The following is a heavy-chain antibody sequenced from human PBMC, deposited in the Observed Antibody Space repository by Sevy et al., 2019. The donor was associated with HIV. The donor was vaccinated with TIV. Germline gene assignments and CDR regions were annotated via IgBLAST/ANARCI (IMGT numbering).Heavy chain of an antibody. CDR2: IYYSGST. J-gene: IGHJ6*02. CDR3: ARELEPAAPMDV. V-gene: IGHV4-59*01. CDR1: GGSFSDYS. D-gene: IGHD2-2*01. Sequence: ETLSLTCAVYGGSFSDYSWSWIRQPPGKGLEWIGYIYYSGSTNYNPSLKSRVTISVDTSKNQFSLKLSSVTAADTAVYYCARELEPAAPMDVWGQGTTVTVSS.